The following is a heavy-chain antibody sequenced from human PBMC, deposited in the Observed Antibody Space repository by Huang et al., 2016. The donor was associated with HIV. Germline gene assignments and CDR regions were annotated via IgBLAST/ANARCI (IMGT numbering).Heavy chain of an antibody. J-gene: IGHJ6*02. CDR1: GYTFTGYY. Sequence: QVQLVQSGAEVKKPGASVKVSCQASGYTFTGYYMHWVRQAPGQGLECMGWINPNSGGTNYAQKFQGRVTMTRDTSISTAYMELSRLRSDDTAVYYCAAGVVPAADYYYYYGMDVWGQGTTVTVSS. CDR2: INPNSGGT. CDR3: AAGVVPAADYYYYYGMDV. V-gene: IGHV1-2*02. D-gene: IGHD2-2*01.